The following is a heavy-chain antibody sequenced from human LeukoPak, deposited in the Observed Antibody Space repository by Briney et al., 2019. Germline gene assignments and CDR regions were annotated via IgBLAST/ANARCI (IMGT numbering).Heavy chain of an antibody. D-gene: IGHD7-27*01. V-gene: IGHV3-7*01. CDR1: GFTFSSYW. CDR3: ARENWVLPYDY. J-gene: IGHJ4*02. CDR2: IKQDGSEK. Sequence: GGPLRLSCAASGFTFSSYWMSWVRQAPGKGLEWVANIKQDGSEKYYVDSVKGRFTISRDNAKNSLYLQMNSLRAEDTAVYYCARENWVLPYDYWGQGTLVTVSS.